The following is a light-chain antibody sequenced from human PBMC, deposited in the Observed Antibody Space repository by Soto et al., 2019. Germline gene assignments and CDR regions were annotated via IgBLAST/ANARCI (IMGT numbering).Light chain of an antibody. CDR1: QSVSSF. V-gene: IGKV3-11*01. CDR2: DAS. CDR3: QHRSSWPGA. Sequence: DIVLTQSPATLSLSPGQTATLSCRASQSVSSFLAWYQQKPGQAPRLLIYDASNRATGIPARFSGSGSGTDFTLTISSLEPEDFAVYYCQHRSSWPGAFGPGTKVDI. J-gene: IGKJ3*01.